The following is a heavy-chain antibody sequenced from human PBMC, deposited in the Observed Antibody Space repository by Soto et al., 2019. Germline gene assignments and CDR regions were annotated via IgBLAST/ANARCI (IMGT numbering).Heavy chain of an antibody. CDR2: IYYNGNT. Sequence: QLQLRESGPGLVKPSETLSLTCTVSGDSISSSRFYWGWIRQPPGKGLEWIGSIYYNGNTLYNPSLQSQVSIPSDTSKNHFSLSLISVTATDTAVYYCVRQEGYRAGCPGYWGQGSQVTVSS. CDR3: VRQEGYRAGCPGY. J-gene: IGHJ4*02. D-gene: IGHD5-18*01. CDR1: GDSISSSRFY. V-gene: IGHV4-39*01.